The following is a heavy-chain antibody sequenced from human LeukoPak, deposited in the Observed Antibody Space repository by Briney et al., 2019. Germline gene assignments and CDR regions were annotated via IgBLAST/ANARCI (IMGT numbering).Heavy chain of an antibody. J-gene: IGHJ2*01. CDR1: GGSISGSSYY. Sequence: SETLSLTCTVSGGSISGSSYYWAWIRQPPGKGLEWIGSIYYSGSTYYNASLKSRLTISVDTSKNQFSLKLSSVTAADTAVYYCARPEISDWYFDLWGRGTLVTVSS. CDR3: ARPEISDWYFDL. V-gene: IGHV4-39*01. CDR2: IYYSGST. D-gene: IGHD3-10*01.